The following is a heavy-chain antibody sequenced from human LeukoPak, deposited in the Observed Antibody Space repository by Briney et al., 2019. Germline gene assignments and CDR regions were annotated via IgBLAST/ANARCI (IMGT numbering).Heavy chain of an antibody. CDR3: GRDPDYGDPY. J-gene: IGHJ4*02. CDR2: ITSSVTTT. CDR1: GFSFSDSY. D-gene: IGHD4/OR15-4a*01. V-gene: IGHV3-11*01. Sequence: GGSLRLSRGASGFSFSDSYMSWFRLSPEKGLGWIAYITSSVTTTEYADSVKVRFTISRVNATNSLYLQMNSLRPEDTAVYYCGRDPDYGDPYWGQGTLVTVSS.